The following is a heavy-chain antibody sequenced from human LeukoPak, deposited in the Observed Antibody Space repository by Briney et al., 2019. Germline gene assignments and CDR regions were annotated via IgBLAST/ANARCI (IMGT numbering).Heavy chain of an antibody. D-gene: IGHD2-2*01. Sequence: GGSLRLSCAASGFSFDDYAMHWVRQAPGKGLEWVSGISWNSGSIGYADSVKGRFTISRDNAKNSLYLQMNSLRAEDTAVYYCARDPGRGYQLRFDPWGQGTLVTVSS. CDR2: ISWNSGSI. V-gene: IGHV3-9*01. J-gene: IGHJ5*02. CDR3: ARDPGRGYQLRFDP. CDR1: GFSFDDYA.